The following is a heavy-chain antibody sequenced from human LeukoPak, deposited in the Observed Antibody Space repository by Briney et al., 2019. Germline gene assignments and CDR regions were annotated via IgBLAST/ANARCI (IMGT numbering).Heavy chain of an antibody. CDR1: GFTFSNYW. CDR3: ARQRDWHYY. CDR2: IRTEGRET. V-gene: IGHV3-7*05. D-gene: IGHD3-3*02. Sequence: GGSLRLSCVASGFTFSNYWMRWVRQAPGKGLEWVAKIRTEGRETYYVDTLKGRFAISRDNAKNSLYLQMNSLRDEDTAVCYCARQRDWHYYWGQGTLVTVSS. J-gene: IGHJ4*02.